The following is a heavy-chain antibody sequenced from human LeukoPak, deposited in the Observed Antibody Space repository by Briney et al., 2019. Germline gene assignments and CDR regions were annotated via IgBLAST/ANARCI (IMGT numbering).Heavy chain of an antibody. CDR3: ARDATDYYDSSGYPSY. CDR2: IIPILGIA. D-gene: IGHD3-22*01. V-gene: IGHV1-69*10. CDR1: GGTFSSYA. Sequence: SVKVSCKASGGTFSSYAISWVRQAPGQGLEWMGGIIPILGIANYAQKFQGRVTITADKSTSTAYMELSSLRSEDTAVYYCARDATDYYDSSGYPSYWGQGTLVTVSS. J-gene: IGHJ4*02.